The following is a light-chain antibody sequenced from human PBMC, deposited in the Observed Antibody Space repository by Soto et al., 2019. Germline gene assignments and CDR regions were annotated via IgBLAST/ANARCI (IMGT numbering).Light chain of an antibody. V-gene: IGKV1-5*01. CDR2: GAS. Sequence: DIQMTQSPSTLSASVGDRVTITCRASQSISSWLAWYQQKPGKAPKLLIFGASSLESGVPSRFSGSGSGTEFTLTITSLQPDDFATYYCQQYNAYLWTFGQGTKGEIK. CDR3: QQYNAYLWT. CDR1: QSISSW. J-gene: IGKJ1*01.